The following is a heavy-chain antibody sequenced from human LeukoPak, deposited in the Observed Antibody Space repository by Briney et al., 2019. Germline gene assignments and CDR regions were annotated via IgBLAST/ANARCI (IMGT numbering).Heavy chain of an antibody. CDR1: PLSTSGYW. CDR3: AKDPPRGYTDGYGDL. D-gene: IGHD5-18*01. CDR2: ILKDGTEK. Sequence: RGSLRPSCAPAPLSTSGYWTSWVRQLQGKGLGWVANILKDGTEKYYVDSMKGRFSTSRDKAKKSLYLRMNSLRAQETAVYYSAKDPPRGYTDGYGDLWGQGTLVTVSS. V-gene: IGHV3-7*01. J-gene: IGHJ4*02.